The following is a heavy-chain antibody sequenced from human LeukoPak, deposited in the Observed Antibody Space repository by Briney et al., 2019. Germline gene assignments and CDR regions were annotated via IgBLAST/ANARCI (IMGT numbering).Heavy chain of an antibody. Sequence: PGGSLRLSCAASGFTFSSYGMHWVRQAPGKGLEWVAVISYDGSNKYYADSVKGRFTISRDNSKNTLYLQMNSLRAEDTALYYCAKTPYSGNNGQAFDIWGQGTMVTVSS. D-gene: IGHD1-26*01. CDR2: ISYDGSNK. J-gene: IGHJ3*02. CDR1: GFTFSSYG. CDR3: AKTPYSGNNGQAFDI. V-gene: IGHV3-30*18.